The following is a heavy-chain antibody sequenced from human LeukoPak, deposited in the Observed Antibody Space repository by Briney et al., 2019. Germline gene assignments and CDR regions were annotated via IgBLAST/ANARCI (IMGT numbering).Heavy chain of an antibody. D-gene: IGHD5-12*01. CDR3: ARDEIVATTKANYYYYMDV. V-gene: IGHV3-7*01. Sequence: GGSLRLSCAASGFTFSRYRMSWVRQAPGKGVEWVANIKQDGSENYYVDSVNGRFTISRDNANYSLYLQMNSLRAEDTAVYYCARDEIVATTKANYYYYMDVWGKGTTVTISS. CDR1: GFTFSRYR. CDR2: IKQDGSEN. J-gene: IGHJ6*03.